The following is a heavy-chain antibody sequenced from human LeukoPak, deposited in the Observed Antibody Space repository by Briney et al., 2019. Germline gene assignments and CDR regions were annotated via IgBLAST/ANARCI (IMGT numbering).Heavy chain of an antibody. Sequence: SETLSLTCAVYGGSVSGYYWSWIRQPPGKGLEWRGEINHSGSTNYNPSLKSRVTISADTSKNQFSLKLSSVTAADTAVYYCARGFYGSGSYSPPYYYMDVWGKGTTVTISS. J-gene: IGHJ6*03. CDR2: INHSGST. V-gene: IGHV4-34*01. D-gene: IGHD3-10*01. CDR1: GGSVSGYY. CDR3: ARGFYGSGSYSPPYYYMDV.